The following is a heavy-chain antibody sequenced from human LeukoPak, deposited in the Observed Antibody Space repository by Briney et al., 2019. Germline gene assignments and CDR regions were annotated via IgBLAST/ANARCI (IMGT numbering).Heavy chain of an antibody. Sequence: GESLKISCVASGFTLDDSALHWVRQAPGKGLEWISLISGDGDNTYYADSVKGRFTISRDTSTNSLYLQMSSLRAEDTAFYYCAKGVRSGTYYNCFDPWGQGTLVTVSS. CDR1: GFTLDDSA. D-gene: IGHD1-26*01. V-gene: IGHV3-43*02. J-gene: IGHJ5*02. CDR3: AKGVRSGTYYNCFDP. CDR2: ISGDGDNT.